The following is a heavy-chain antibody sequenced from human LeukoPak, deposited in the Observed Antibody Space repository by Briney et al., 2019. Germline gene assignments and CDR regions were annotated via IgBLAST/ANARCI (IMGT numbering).Heavy chain of an antibody. D-gene: IGHD3-16*02. V-gene: IGHV3-23*01. Sequence: GGSVRLSRAATGFTISRYAMTLVRLAPGRGPDGPSAISGSGGSAYYADSVRGRFSISRDNSKNTLYLQMNSLRAEDTAVYYCAKTVSGSYSYQGGDYWGQGTLVTVSS. CDR1: GFTISRYA. J-gene: IGHJ4*02. CDR3: AKTVSGSYSYQGGDY. CDR2: ISGSGGSA.